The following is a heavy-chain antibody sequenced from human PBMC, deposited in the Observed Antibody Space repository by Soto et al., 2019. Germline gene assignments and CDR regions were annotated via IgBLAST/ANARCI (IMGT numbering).Heavy chain of an antibody. D-gene: IGHD5-18*01. CDR1: GGSIRSGGYY. J-gene: IGHJ6*02. CDR2: IYYSGNT. CDR3: AIDRLMATAGTARHYFGLDV. V-gene: IGHV4-31*03. Sequence: PSETLSLTCTVSGGSIRSGGYYWSWVRQNPRRGLEWIGNIYYSGNTYYNPSLKSRLTISVDTSKNQFSLNLSSVTAADTAVYYCAIDRLMATAGTARHYFGLDVWGQGTTVTVSS.